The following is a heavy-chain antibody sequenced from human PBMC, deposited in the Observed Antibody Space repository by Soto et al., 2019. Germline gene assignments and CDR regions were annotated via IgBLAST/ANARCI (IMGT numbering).Heavy chain of an antibody. CDR1: GFTFSDYY. CDR2: ISSSGSTI. J-gene: IGHJ5*02. CDR3: ARDIRGGSCCVDWFDP. V-gene: IGHV3-11*01. Sequence: QVQLVESGGGLVKPGGSLRLSCAASGFTFSDYYMSWIRQAPGKGLEWVSYISSSGSTIYYADSVKGRFTISRDNAKNSLDLHMNSLRAEDTAVYYCARDIRGGSCCVDWFDPWGQGTLVTVSS. D-gene: IGHD2-15*01.